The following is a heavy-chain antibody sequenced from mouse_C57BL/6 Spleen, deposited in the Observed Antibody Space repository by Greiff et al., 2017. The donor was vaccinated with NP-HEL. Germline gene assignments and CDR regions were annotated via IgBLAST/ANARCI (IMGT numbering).Heavy chain of an antibody. V-gene: IGHV1-80*01. J-gene: IGHJ2*01. D-gene: IGHD2-1*01. CDR1: GYAFSSYW. CDR3: ARQGYGNPSFDY. Sequence: QVQLQQSGAELVKPGASVKISCKASGYAFSSYWMNWVKQRPGKGLEWIGQIYPGDGDTNYNGKFKGKATLTADKSSSTAYMQLSSLTSEDSAVYFCARQGYGNPSFDYWGQGTTLTVSS. CDR2: IYPGDGDT.